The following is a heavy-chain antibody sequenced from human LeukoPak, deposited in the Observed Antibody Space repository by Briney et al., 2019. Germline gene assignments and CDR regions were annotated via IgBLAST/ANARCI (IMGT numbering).Heavy chain of an antibody. CDR3: ARWANLGLLGYCSGGSCYSDY. J-gene: IGHJ4*02. CDR2: IYYSGST. V-gene: IGHV4-31*03. Sequence: PSETLSLTCTVSGGSISNIYYYWDWVRQPPGKGLEWIGYIYYSGSTYYNPSLKSRVTISVDTSKNQFSLKLSSVTAADTAVYYCARWANLGLLGYCSGGSCYSDYWGQGTLVTVSS. D-gene: IGHD2-15*01. CDR1: GGSISNIYYY.